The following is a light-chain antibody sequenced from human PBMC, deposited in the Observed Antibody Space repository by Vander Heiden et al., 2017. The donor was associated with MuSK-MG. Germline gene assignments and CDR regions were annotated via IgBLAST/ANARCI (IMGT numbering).Light chain of an antibody. CDR1: QSISKL. CDR2: GAS. J-gene: IGKJ5*01. V-gene: IGKV1-39*01. CDR3: QQSDSNPAIT. Sequence: TQSPSSLSASVGDTVTMSCRASQSISKLLNWHQQKPGRAPKLLIFGASTLESGVPSRFSGSGSGAEFNLTISGLQREDFATYYCQQSDSNPAITFGQGTRLEIK.